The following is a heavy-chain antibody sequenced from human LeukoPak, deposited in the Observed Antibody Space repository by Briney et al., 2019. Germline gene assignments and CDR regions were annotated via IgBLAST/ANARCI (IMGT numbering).Heavy chain of an antibody. CDR3: AKDRYGGNSGAPDY. D-gene: IGHD4-23*01. Sequence: PGGSLRLSCAASGFTFDDYAMHWVRQAPGKGLEWVSGISWNSGSIGYADSVKGRFTISRDNAKNSLYLQMNSLRAEDTALYYCAKDRYGGNSGAPDYWGQGTLVTVSS. CDR2: ISWNSGSI. CDR1: GFTFDDYA. V-gene: IGHV3-9*01. J-gene: IGHJ4*02.